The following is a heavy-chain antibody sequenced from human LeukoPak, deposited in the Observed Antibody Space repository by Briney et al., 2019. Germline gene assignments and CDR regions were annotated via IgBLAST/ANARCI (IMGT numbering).Heavy chain of an antibody. CDR3: ARYSSSWH. V-gene: IGHV3-7*01. Sequence: GGSLGLSCAASGFTFSAYWMTWVRQAPGKGLEWVANINEAGSLKYYVDSVKGRFTISRDNTKNSLSLQMNSLRVDDTAVYYCARYSSSWHWGQGTLVTVSS. CDR2: INEAGSLK. D-gene: IGHD6-13*01. J-gene: IGHJ4*02. CDR1: GFTFSAYW.